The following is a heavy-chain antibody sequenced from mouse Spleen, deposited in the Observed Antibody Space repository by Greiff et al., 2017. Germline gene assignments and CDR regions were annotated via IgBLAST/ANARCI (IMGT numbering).Heavy chain of an antibody. CDR3: ARLGRGAWFAY. CDR2: IYPSDSET. CDR1: GYTFTSYW. Sequence: VQLQQPGAELVRPGSSVKLSCKASGYTFTSYWMDWVKQRPGQGLEWIGNIYPSDSETHYNQKFKDKATLTVDKSSSTAYMQLSSLTSEDSAVYYCARLGRGAWFAYWGQGTLVTVSA. J-gene: IGHJ3*01. V-gene: IGHV1-61*01. D-gene: IGHD4-1*01.